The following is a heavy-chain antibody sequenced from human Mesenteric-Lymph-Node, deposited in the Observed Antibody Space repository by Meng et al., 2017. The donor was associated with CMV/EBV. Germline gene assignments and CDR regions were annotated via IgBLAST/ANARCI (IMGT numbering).Heavy chain of an antibody. CDR3: ARGARKQNVLLWFGEYRGGFDY. D-gene: IGHD3-10*01. CDR1: YY. J-gene: IGHJ4*02. Sequence: YYWSWILQPPGKGLEWIGEINHSGSTNYNPSLKSRVTISVDTSKNQFSLKLSSVTAADTAVYYCARGARKQNVLLWFGEYRGGFDYWGQGTLVTVSS. V-gene: IGHV4-34*01. CDR2: INHSGST.